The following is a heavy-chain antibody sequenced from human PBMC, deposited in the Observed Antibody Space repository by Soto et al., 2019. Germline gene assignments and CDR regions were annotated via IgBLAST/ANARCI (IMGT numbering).Heavy chain of an antibody. CDR2: ISGGGTTV. CDR1: GFAFSDFY. J-gene: IGHJ4*02. V-gene: IGHV3-11*01. D-gene: IGHD3-3*01. Sequence: PGGSLRLSCAASGFAFSDFYMSWTRQAPGKGLEWISYISGGGTTVFYADSVKGRFTISRDNAQKSLYLQMDSLTSEDTAIYYCARDYDGGVDFRGQGTLVTVSS. CDR3: ARDYDGGVDF.